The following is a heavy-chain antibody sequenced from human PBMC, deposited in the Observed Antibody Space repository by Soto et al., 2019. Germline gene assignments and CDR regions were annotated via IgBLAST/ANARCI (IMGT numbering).Heavy chain of an antibody. CDR1: GFTCSDYY. CDR3: ARDAPGYSSGWYAFDI. D-gene: IGHD6-19*01. J-gene: IGHJ3*02. Sequence: PGGSLRLSCGASGFTCSDYYMSWIRQAPGKGLEWVSYISSSGSTIYYADSVKGRFTISRDNAKNSLYLQMNSLRAEDTAVYYCARDAPGYSSGWYAFDIWGQGTMVTVSS. CDR2: ISSSGSTI. V-gene: IGHV3-11*01.